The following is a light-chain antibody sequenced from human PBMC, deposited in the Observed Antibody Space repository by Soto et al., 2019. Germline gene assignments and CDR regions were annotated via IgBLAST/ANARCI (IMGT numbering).Light chain of an antibody. J-gene: IGLJ3*02. CDR3: KSRTTRNTLV. V-gene: IGLV2-14*01. Sequence: QSALTQPASVSGSPGQSITISCTGTSSDVGGYNYVSWYQQHPGKAPKLIIYEVTHRPSGVPSRFYGSRSGNTASLTISGLQAEDEADYYCKSRTTRNTLVFGGGTK. CDR1: SSDVGGYNY. CDR2: EVT.